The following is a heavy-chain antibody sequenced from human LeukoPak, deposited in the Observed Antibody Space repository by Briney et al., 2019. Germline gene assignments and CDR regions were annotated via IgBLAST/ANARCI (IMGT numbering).Heavy chain of an antibody. CDR3: TSPMKDIVVVAI. CDR1: GFTFSTYA. J-gene: IGHJ3*02. CDR2: IRSTAYGGAT. D-gene: IGHD2-15*01. Sequence: GGSLRLSCAASGFTFSTYAMSWVRQTPGKGLEWVGFIRSTAYGGATDYAASVKGRFTISRDDSKSIAYLQMNSLKTEDTAIYYCTSPMKDIVVVAIWGQGTMVTVSS. V-gene: IGHV3-49*04.